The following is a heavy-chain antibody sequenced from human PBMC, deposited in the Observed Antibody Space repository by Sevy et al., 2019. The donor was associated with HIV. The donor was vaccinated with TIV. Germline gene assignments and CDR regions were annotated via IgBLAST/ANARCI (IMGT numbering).Heavy chain of an antibody. CDR1: GFTFGDYA. V-gene: IGHV3-49*03. J-gene: IGHJ6*02. CDR3: TRVLGTISPYYYYGLDV. Sequence: GGSLRLSCAGSGFTFGDYAMSWIRQAPGKGLEGVGFIRSQTYGGTTEYAASVKGRFTISRDNSKSIAYLQMNSLKTADTAVYYCTRVLGTISPYYYYGLDVWGQGTTVTVSS. D-gene: IGHD3-3*01. CDR2: IRSQTYGGTT.